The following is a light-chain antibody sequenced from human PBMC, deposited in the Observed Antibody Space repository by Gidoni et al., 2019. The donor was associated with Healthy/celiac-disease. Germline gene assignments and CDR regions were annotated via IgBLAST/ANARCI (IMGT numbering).Light chain of an antibody. CDR2: RNN. J-gene: IGLJ2*01. CDR3: AAWDDSLSGIVV. V-gene: IGLV1-47*01. Sequence: QSVLTQPPSASGTPGQRVTISCSGSSSNIGSNYVYWYQQLPGTATKLLIYRNNQRPSGVPDRFSGSKSGTSASLAISGLRSEDEADYYCAAWDDSLSGIVVFGGGTKLTVL. CDR1: SSNIGSNY.